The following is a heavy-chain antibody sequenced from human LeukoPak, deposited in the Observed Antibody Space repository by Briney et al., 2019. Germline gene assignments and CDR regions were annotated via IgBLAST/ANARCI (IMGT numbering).Heavy chain of an antibody. J-gene: IGHJ4*02. CDR1: GYTFTSYG. CDR3: ARPNWNYGIDY. Sequence: ASVTVSCKASGYTFTSYGISWVRQAPGQGLEWMGWTSAYNGNTNYAQKLQGRVTMTTDTSTSTAYMELRSLRSDDTAVYYCARPNWNYGIDYWGQGTLVTVSS. D-gene: IGHD1-7*01. CDR2: TSAYNGNT. V-gene: IGHV1-18*01.